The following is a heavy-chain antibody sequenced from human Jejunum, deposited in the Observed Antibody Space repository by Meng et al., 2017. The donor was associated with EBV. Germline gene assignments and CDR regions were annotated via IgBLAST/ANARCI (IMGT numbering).Heavy chain of an antibody. CDR2: TYYRSKWYN. J-gene: IGHJ4*02. V-gene: IGHV6-1*01. Sequence: QDPLCPSGPRLVNPPHTPSPTCSISGDSVSSNPATWGWIRQSPSRGLEWLGRTYYRSKWYNHYAVSVKSRITVNPDTSKNQFSLQLNSVTPEDTAVYYCARRLQTDGFDWWGQGTLVTVSS. CDR3: ARRLQTDGFDW. CDR1: GDSVSSNPAT. D-gene: IGHD5-18*01.